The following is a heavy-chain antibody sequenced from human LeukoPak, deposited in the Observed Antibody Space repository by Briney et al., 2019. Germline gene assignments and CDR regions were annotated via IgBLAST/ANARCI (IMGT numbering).Heavy chain of an antibody. CDR3: ARSSPCTTTSCYSFDY. V-gene: IGHV4-39*01. CDR2: IYYSGST. J-gene: IGHJ4*02. Sequence: SETLSLTCIVSGGSVSSGSYYWSWIRQPPGKGLEWIGSIYYSGSTYYNASLKSRVTISVDRSKNQFSLKLSSVAAADTAVYYCARSSPCTTTSCYSFDYWGQGTLVTVSS. D-gene: IGHD2-2*01. CDR1: GGSVSSGSYY.